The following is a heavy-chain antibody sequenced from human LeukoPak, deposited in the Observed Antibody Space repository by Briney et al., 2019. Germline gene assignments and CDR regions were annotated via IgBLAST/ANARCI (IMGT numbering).Heavy chain of an antibody. D-gene: IGHD5-24*01. CDR3: ARSRWHQSEFDC. V-gene: IGHV3-7*01. CDR1: GFTLSSYW. J-gene: IGHJ4*02. CDR2: IKQDGSEK. Sequence: GGSLRLSCTACGFTLSSYWMTWVRQAPGKGLEWVADIKQDGSEKNYVDSVKGRFTISRDNAKNSLYLQMNSLRVEDTAVYYCARSRWHQSEFDCWGQGILVTVSS.